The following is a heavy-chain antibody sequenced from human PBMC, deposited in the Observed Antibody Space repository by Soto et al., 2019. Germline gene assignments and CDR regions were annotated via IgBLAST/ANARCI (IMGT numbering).Heavy chain of an antibody. CDR2: IYYSGST. CDR1: GGSISSSGYY. D-gene: IGHD3-16*01. Sequence: SETVSLTCTVSGGSISSSGYYWGWIRQPPGKGLEWIGSIYYSGSTYYNPSLKSRVTISVDTSKNQFSLKLSSVTAADTAVFYFARYYYLWGSYRDYCAQGTLVTVSS. V-gene: IGHV4-39*01. CDR3: ARYYYLWGSYRDY. J-gene: IGHJ4*02.